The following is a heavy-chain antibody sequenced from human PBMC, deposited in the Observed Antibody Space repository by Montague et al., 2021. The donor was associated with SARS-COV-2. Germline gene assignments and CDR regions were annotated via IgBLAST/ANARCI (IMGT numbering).Heavy chain of an antibody. Sequence: SETLSLTCTVSGYSISSGYYWGWIRQPPGKGLEWIGSIYHSGSTYYNPXXKSRVIISVDTSKNQFSLKLSSVTAADTAVYYCARSQDCSTTSCHFDYWGQGTLVTVSS. CDR1: GYSISSGYY. D-gene: IGHD2-2*01. J-gene: IGHJ4*02. V-gene: IGHV4-38-2*02. CDR2: IYHSGST. CDR3: ARSQDCSTTSCHFDY.